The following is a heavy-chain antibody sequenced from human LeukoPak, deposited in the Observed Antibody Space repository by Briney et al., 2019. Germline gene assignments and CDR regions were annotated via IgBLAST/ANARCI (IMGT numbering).Heavy chain of an antibody. CDR1: GGSISSYS. Sequence: PSETLSLTCTVSGGSISSYSWSWIRQPPGKGLEWIGYIYHSGSTYYNPSLKSRVTISVDRSKNQFSLKLSSVTAADTAVYYCARARSLLLGISPYYYYGMDVWGKGTTVTVSS. V-gene: IGHV4-30-2*01. J-gene: IGHJ6*04. CDR2: IYHSGST. D-gene: IGHD2-15*01. CDR3: ARARSLLLGISPYYYYGMDV.